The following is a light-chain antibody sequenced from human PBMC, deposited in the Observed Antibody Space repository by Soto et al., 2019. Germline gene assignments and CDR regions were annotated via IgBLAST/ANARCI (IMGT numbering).Light chain of an antibody. CDR1: QTISND. V-gene: IGKV3-15*01. Sequence: EVVMTQSPATVSVSPGEGVTLSCRANQTISNDLAWYQQKPGQAPRLLIYGASTRATGVPARFSGGGSGTEITLTISSLLSEDFAFYYCQQNNKWPPVTFGGGTKVEIK. CDR3: QQNNKWPPVT. J-gene: IGKJ4*01. CDR2: GAS.